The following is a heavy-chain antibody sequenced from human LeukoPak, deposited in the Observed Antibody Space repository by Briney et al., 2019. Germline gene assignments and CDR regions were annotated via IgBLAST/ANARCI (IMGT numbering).Heavy chain of an antibody. D-gene: IGHD3-9*01. CDR1: GGSISSHY. CDR2: IYYNGST. V-gene: IGHV4-59*08. Sequence: SETLSLTCTVSGGSISSHYWSWIRQPPGKGLEWIGYIYYNGSTNYNPSLKSRVTISVDTSKNQFSLKLSSVTAADTAVYYCARQGLRYFDWSSAFDYWGQGTLVTVSS. CDR3: ARQGLRYFDWSSAFDY. J-gene: IGHJ4*02.